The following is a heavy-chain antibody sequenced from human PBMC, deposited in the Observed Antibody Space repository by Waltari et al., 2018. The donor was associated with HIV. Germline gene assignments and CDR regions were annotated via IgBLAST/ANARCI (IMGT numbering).Heavy chain of an antibody. V-gene: IGHV3-21*01. J-gene: IGHJ4*02. D-gene: IGHD3-22*01. CDR3: ARGTYYYDSSGYYDNLPFDY. Sequence: EVQLVESGGGLVKPGGSLRLSCAASGFTFSTYSMHWVRQAPRKGLEWVSSINSSSTYIYYADSVKGRFTISRDNAKNSLYLQMNSLRAEDTAVYFCARGTYYYDSSGYYDNLPFDYWGQGTLVTVSS. CDR2: INSSSTYI. CDR1: GFTFSTYS.